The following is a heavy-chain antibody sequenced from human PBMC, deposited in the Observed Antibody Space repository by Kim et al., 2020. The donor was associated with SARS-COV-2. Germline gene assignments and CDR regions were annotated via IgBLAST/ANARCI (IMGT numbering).Heavy chain of an antibody. CDR1: GFTFSNYW. D-gene: IGHD2-2*01. CDR3: ARGTFYQGFDP. V-gene: IGHV3-74*01. Sequence: GGSLRLSCEASGFTFSNYWMNWVRQGPGKGLVWVSRINSDGGDTHYADSVKGRFTISRDNAENTLHLQLNSLGVEDTAIYYCARGTFYQGFDPWGQGTLVTVSS. J-gene: IGHJ5*02. CDR2: INSDGGDT.